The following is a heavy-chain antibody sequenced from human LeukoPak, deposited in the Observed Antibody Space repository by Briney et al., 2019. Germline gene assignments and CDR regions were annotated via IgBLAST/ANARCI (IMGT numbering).Heavy chain of an antibody. CDR3: ARDKVRIAVAAFDY. Sequence: QTGGSLRLSCAASGFTFSSYAMHWVRQAPGKGLEWVAVISYDGSNKYYADSVKGRFTISRDNSKNTLYLQMNSLRAEDTAVYYCARDKVRIAVAAFDYWGQGTLVTVSS. CDR2: ISYDGSNK. V-gene: IGHV3-30-3*01. D-gene: IGHD6-19*01. CDR1: GFTFSSYA. J-gene: IGHJ4*02.